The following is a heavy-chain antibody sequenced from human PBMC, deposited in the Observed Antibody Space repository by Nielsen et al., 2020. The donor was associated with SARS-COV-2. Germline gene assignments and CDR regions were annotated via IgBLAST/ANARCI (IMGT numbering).Heavy chain of an antibody. CDR1: GFSVTSYG. CDR3: ARDLEAANQWLVTDY. V-gene: IGHV3-53*01. J-gene: IGHJ4*02. CDR2: IYSGGST. Sequence: GGSLRLSCAASGFSVTSYGMHWVRQDPGKGLEWISVIYSGGSTYYADSVKGRFTISRDNSKNTLYLQMNSLRAEDTAVYYCARDLEAANQWLVTDYWGQGTLVTVSS. D-gene: IGHD6-19*01.